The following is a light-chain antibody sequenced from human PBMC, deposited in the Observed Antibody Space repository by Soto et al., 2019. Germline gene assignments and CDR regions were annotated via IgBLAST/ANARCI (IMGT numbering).Light chain of an antibody. V-gene: IGLV1-40*01. CDR3: HSYDSSLSGSV. CDR1: SSNIGAGYD. CDR2: SNN. Sequence: QAVVTQPPSVSGAPGQRVTISCTGSSSNIGAGYDVHWYRQVPGTAPKLLIYSNNNRPSGVPDRFSGSKSGTSASLAITGLQADDEADYFCHSYDSSLSGSVFGGGTKLTVL. J-gene: IGLJ2*01.